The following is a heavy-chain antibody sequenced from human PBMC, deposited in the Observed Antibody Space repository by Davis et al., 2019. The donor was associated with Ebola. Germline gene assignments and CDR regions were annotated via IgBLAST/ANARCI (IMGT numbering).Heavy chain of an antibody. V-gene: IGHV4-34*01. CDR2: INHSGST. J-gene: IGHJ4*02. D-gene: IGHD3-3*01. Sequence: GSLRLSCAVYGGSFSGYYWSCIRQPPGKGLEWIGEINHSGSTNYNPSLKSRVTISVDTSKNQFSLKLSSVTAADPAVYYCASLDFWRNGDYWGQGTLVTVSS. CDR3: ASLDFWRNGDY. CDR1: GGSFSGYY.